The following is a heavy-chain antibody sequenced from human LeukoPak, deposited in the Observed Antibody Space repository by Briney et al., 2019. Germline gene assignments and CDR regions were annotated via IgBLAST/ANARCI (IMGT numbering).Heavy chain of an antibody. CDR1: GFTFSRYN. V-gene: IGHV3-21*01. J-gene: IGHJ6*03. CDR2: ITIGSNYI. CDR3: AKTTVTPPYYMDV. Sequence: GESLRLSCAASGFTFSRYNMNWVRQAPGKGLEWVSSITIGSNYIYYADSVKGRFTISRDNAKKSLYLQMNSLRAEDTAVYYCAKTTVTPPYYMDVWGKGTTVTVSS. D-gene: IGHD4-11*01.